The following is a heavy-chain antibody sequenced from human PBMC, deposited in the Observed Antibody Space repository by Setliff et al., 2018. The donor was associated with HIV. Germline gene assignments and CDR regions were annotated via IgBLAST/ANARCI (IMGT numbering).Heavy chain of an antibody. CDR1: GYTFTGYY. J-gene: IGHJ4*02. V-gene: IGHV1-2*02. Sequence: GASVKVSCKASGYTFTGYYMHWVRQAPGQGLEWMGWINPNVGGTTYAQKFQGRVTMTRDTSISTAYMELSRLTSDDTALYYCAREADYSDTGGQYRYWGQGTLVTVS. CDR2: INPNVGGT. CDR3: AREADYSDTGGQYRY. D-gene: IGHD2-8*02.